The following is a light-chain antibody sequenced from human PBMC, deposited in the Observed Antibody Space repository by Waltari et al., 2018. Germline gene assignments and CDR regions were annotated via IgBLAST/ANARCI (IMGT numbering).Light chain of an antibody. Sequence: QSALTQPASVSGSPGQSITISCIGTSSDIGSYNYVSWYQQPPGEAPEPIIYEVTNRTPGVSNRFSGSQSGNTASLTISGLQAEDAAYYYCSSYTRRTSVVFVGGTKLTVL. V-gene: IGLV2-14*01. CDR2: EVT. J-gene: IGLJ2*01. CDR3: SSYTRRTSVV. CDR1: SSDIGSYNY.